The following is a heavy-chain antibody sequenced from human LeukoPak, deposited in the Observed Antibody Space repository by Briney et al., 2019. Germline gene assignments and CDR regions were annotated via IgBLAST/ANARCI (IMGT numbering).Heavy chain of an antibody. Sequence: SETLSLTCTVSGGSISSGGYYWRWIRQPPGKGLEWIGYIYHSGSTYYNPSLKSRVTISVDRSKNQFSLKLSSVTAADTAVYYCARIVTYYYGSGLFDYWGQGTLVTVSS. CDR3: ARIVTYYYGSGLFDY. CDR1: GGSISSGGYY. CDR2: IYHSGST. V-gene: IGHV4-30-2*01. D-gene: IGHD3-10*01. J-gene: IGHJ4*02.